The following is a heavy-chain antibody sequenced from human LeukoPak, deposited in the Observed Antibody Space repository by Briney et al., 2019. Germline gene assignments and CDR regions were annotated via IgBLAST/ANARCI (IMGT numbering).Heavy chain of an antibody. CDR1: GGSFSGYY. CDR3: AAYDSSDYYLKNGFDY. Sequence: PSETLSLTCAVYGGSFSGYYWSWIRQPPGKGLEWIGEINHSGSTNYNPSLKSRVTISVDTSKNQFSLKLSSVTAADTAVYYCAAYDSSDYYLKNGFDYWGQGTLVTVSS. J-gene: IGHJ4*02. CDR2: INHSGST. D-gene: IGHD3-22*01. V-gene: IGHV4-34*01.